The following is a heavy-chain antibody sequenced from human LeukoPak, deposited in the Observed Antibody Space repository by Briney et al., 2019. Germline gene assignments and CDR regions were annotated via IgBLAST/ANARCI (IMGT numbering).Heavy chain of an antibody. D-gene: IGHD3-16*02. CDR3: ARAVYDYIWGGYRFDY. CDR2: IYYSGST. J-gene: IGHJ4*02. V-gene: IGHV4-31*03. CDR1: GGSISSGGYY. Sequence: SETLSLTCTVSGGSISSGGYYWSWIRQHPGKGLEWIGFIYYSGSTYYNPSLKSRVTFSVDTSKSQFSLKLSSVNAADTALYYCARAVYDYIWGGYRFDYWGQGTLVTVSS.